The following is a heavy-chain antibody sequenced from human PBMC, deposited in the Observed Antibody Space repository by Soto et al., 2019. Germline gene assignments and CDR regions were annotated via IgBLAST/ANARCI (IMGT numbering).Heavy chain of an antibody. CDR3: ASLRGNYYDSSGVDY. V-gene: IGHV1-69*06. J-gene: IGHJ4*02. Sequence: QVQLVQSGAEVKKPGSSVKVSCKASGDTFSSYAISWVRQAPGQGLEWMGGIIPMFGTANYAQKFQGRVTITADKSTSTAYMELSSLRSEDTAVYYCASLRGNYYDSSGVDYWGQGTLVTVSS. CDR2: IIPMFGTA. CDR1: GDTFSSYA. D-gene: IGHD3-22*01.